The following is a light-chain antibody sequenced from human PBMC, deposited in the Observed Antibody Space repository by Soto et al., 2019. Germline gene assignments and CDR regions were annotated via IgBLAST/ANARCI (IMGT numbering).Light chain of an antibody. CDR1: QITDNH. CDR3: QQSYRTQYT. J-gene: IGKJ2*01. CDR2: AAS. Sequence: DFEMTQSPSFLSASIGDRVTITCRASQITDNHLNWYQQKPGKAPKLLIYAASTLQSAVPSRFSGSGSGTDFTLTISSLQPEDFATYYCQQSYRTQYTFGQGTKLEIK. V-gene: IGKV1-39*01.